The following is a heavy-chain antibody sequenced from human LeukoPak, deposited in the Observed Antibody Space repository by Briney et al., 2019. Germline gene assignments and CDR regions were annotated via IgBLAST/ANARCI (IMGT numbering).Heavy chain of an antibody. V-gene: IGHV1-24*01. D-gene: IGHD4-17*01. Sequence: EASVKVSCKVSGYTLTELSMHWVRQAPGKGLEWMGGFDPEDGETIYAQKFQGRVTMTTDTSTSTAYMELRSLRSDDTAVYYCARGLAYDYGDYYDYWGQGTLVTVSS. CDR1: GYTLTELS. J-gene: IGHJ4*02. CDR3: ARGLAYDYGDYYDY. CDR2: FDPEDGET.